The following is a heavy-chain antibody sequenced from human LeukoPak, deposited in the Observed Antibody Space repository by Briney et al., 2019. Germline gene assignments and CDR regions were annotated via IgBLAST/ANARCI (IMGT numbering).Heavy chain of an antibody. CDR3: AREGAAGTGFDY. D-gene: IGHD1-1*01. Sequence: SETLSLTCAVSGGSINSYYWSWIRQPPGKGLEWIGYIYYRGTTNYNPSLKSRVTISVDTSKNQFSLRLNSVTAADTAVYFCAREGAAGTGFDYWGQGTQVTVSS. J-gene: IGHJ4*02. CDR1: GGSINSYY. CDR2: IYYRGTT. V-gene: IGHV4-59*01.